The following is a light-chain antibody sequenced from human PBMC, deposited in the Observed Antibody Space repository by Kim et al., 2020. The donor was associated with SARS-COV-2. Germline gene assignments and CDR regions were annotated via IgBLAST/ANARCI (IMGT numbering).Light chain of an antibody. J-gene: IGKJ4*01. Sequence: SPGGGAAPAPWPGSRCSSNCSWYQQQPGQAPRLLIHGSATRATGTPARISGSGAGTEFSLTISSLQSEDFAVYYCQHHNNWPPLTFGGGTKVDIK. V-gene: IGKV3-15*01. CDR2: GSA. CDR3: QHHNNWPPLT. CDR1: SRCSSN.